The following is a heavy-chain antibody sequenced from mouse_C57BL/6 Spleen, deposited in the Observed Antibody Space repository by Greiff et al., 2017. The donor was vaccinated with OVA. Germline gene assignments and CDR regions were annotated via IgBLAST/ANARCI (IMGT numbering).Heavy chain of an antibody. CDR2: INPSNGGT. CDR1: GYTFTSYW. D-gene: IGHD2-2*01. Sequence: QVQLQQPGTELVKPGASVKLSCKASGYTFTSYWMHWVKQRPGQGLEWIGNINPSNGGTNYNEKFKSKATLTVDKSSSTAYMQLSSLTSEDSAVYYCARSGYYGYDPYYAMDYWGQGTSVTVSS. J-gene: IGHJ4*01. CDR3: ARSGYYGYDPYYAMDY. V-gene: IGHV1-53*01.